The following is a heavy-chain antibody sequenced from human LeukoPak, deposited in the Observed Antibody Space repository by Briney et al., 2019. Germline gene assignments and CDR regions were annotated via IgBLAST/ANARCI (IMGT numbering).Heavy chain of an antibody. CDR1: GGSVSSGSYY. J-gene: IGHJ3*02. CDR2: IYYSGST. V-gene: IGHV4-61*01. Sequence: SETLSLTCTVSGGSVSSGSYYWSWIRQPPGKGLEWIGYIYYSGSTNYNPSLRSRVTISVDTSKNQFSLKLSSVTAADTAVYYCAREADYDFWSGYSPWAFDIWGQGTMVTVSS. D-gene: IGHD3-3*01. CDR3: AREADYDFWSGYSPWAFDI.